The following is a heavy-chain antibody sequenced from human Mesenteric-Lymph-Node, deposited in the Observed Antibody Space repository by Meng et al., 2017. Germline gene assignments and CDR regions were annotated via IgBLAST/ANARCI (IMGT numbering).Heavy chain of an antibody. V-gene: IGHV4-31*01. D-gene: IGHD5-24*01. CDR2: IYYSGST. Sequence: VQVQESGPGLVKPSQTLSLTCTVSGGSMSSGDYFWNWIRQPPGKGLEWIGYIYYSGSTYYNPSLKSLVTISVDTSKNQFSLKLSSVTAVDTAVYYCARKRDGYNPFDDWGQGTLVTVSS. CDR1: GGSMSSGDYF. CDR3: ARKRDGYNPFDD. J-gene: IGHJ4*02.